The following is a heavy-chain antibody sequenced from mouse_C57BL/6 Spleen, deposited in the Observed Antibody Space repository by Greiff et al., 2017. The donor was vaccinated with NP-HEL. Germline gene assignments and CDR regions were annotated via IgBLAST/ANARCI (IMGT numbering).Heavy chain of an antibody. CDR2: ISSGGSYT. D-gene: IGHD2-4*01. CDR1: GFTFSSYG. CDR3: TGLCDYDRFAD. J-gene: IGHJ3*01. Sequence: DVMLVESGGDLVKPGGSLKLSCAASGFTFSSYGMSWVRQTPDKRLEWVATISSGGSYTYYPDSVKGRFTISRDNAKNTLYLQMSSLKSEVTAMYYCTGLCDYDRFADWGEGSPVTVSP. V-gene: IGHV5-6*02.